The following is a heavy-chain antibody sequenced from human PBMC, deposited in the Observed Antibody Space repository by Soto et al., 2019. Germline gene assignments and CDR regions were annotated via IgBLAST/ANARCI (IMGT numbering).Heavy chain of an antibody. CDR2: MNPNSGNT. D-gene: IGHD3-16*02. J-gene: IGHJ3*02. CDR3: ARGGVWGSYRSNDAFDI. CDR1: GYTFTSYD. Sequence: QVQLVQSGAEVKKPGASVKVSCKASGYTFTSYDINWVRQATGQGLEWMGWMNPNSGNTGYAQKFQGRVTMTRNTSISTVYMELSSLRSEDTAVYYCARGGVWGSYRSNDAFDIWGQGTMVTVSS. V-gene: IGHV1-8*01.